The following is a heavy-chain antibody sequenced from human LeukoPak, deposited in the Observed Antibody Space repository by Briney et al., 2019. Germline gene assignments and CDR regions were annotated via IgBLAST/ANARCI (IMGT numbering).Heavy chain of an antibody. CDR1: GFTFSSYS. D-gene: IGHD3-3*01. CDR2: ISSSSSTI. V-gene: IGHV3-48*01. Sequence: GALRLSCAASGFTFSSYSMNWVRQAPGKGLEWVSYISSSSSTIYYADSVKGRFTISRDNAKNSLYLQMNSLRAEDTAVYYCAREGGMYYDFWSGYPDWGQGTLVTVSS. CDR3: AREGGMYYDFWSGYPD. J-gene: IGHJ4*02.